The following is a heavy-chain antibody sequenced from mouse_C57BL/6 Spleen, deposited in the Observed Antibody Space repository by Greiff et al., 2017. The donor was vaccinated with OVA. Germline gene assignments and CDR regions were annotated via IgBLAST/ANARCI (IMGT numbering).Heavy chain of an antibody. CDR3: ASIYGSSFSYWYFDV. Sequence: VQLQQSGPELVKPGASVKISCKASGYSFTGYYMNWVKQSPEKSLEWIGEINPSTGGTTYNQKFKAKATLTVDKSSSTAYMQLKSLTSEDSAVYYCASIYGSSFSYWYFDVWGTGTTVTVSS. D-gene: IGHD1-1*01. V-gene: IGHV1-42*01. CDR1: GYSFTGYY. CDR2: INPSTGGT. J-gene: IGHJ1*03.